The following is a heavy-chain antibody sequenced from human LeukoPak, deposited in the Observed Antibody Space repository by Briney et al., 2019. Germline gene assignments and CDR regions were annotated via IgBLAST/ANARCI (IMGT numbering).Heavy chain of an antibody. CDR2: MNPNSGNT. V-gene: IGHV1-8*01. CDR1: GDTFTTYD. CDR3: ARSTMGARRRYDY. Sequence: ASVKISCEASGDTFTTYDVNWVRQAAGHGLEWMGWMNPNSGNTGYAQNFQGRVTMTMNTSITTAYMELTSLTSEDTAVYYCARSTMGARRRYDYWGLGTLVTVSS. D-gene: IGHD3-10*01. J-gene: IGHJ4*02.